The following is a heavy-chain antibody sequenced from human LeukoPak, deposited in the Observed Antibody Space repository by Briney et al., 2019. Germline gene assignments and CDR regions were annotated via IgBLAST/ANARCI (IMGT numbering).Heavy chain of an antibody. D-gene: IGHD5-24*01. CDR3: ARDSLWKEMATTSGAFDI. V-gene: IGHV4-39*07. J-gene: IGHJ3*02. Sequence: PSETLSLTCTVSGGSISIGGYFWGWIRQPPGKGLEWIGSIYYSGSTYYNPSLKSRVTISVDTSKNQFSLKLFSVTAADTAVYYCARDSLWKEMATTSGAFDIWGQGTMVTVSS. CDR1: GGSISIGGYF. CDR2: IYYSGST.